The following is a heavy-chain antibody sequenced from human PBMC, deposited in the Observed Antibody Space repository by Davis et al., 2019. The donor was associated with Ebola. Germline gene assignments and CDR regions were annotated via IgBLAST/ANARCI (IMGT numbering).Heavy chain of an antibody. CDR2: ISSSSSYI. J-gene: IGHJ3*02. CDR1: GFTFRNAW. D-gene: IGHD3-22*01. CDR3: ARDLYYYDSSGYYHDAFDI. V-gene: IGHV3-21*01. Sequence: GESLKISCAASGFTFRNAWLSWVRQAPGKGLEWVSSISSSSSYIYYADSVKGRFTISRDNAKNSLYLQMNSLRAEDTAVYYCARDLYYYDSSGYYHDAFDIWGQGTMVTVSS.